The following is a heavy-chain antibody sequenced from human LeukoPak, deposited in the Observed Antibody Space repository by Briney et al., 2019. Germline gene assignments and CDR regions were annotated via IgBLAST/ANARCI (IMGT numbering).Heavy chain of an antibody. CDR1: GFTFSTYS. CDR2: ISSSSIYI. V-gene: IGHV3-21*01. J-gene: IGHJ5*02. Sequence: SGGSLRLSCAASGFTFSTYSMNWVRQAPGKGLEWVSSISSSSIYIYYADSVKGRFTISRDNAKNSLYLQMNSLRAEDTAVYYCARETITAAGKGFDPWGQGTLVTVSS. CDR3: ARETITAAGKGFDP. D-gene: IGHD6-13*01.